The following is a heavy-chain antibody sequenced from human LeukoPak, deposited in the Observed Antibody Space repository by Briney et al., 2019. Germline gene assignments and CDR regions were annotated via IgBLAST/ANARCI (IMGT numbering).Heavy chain of an antibody. CDR3: ARIGYNHYFDY. D-gene: IGHD1-14*01. J-gene: IGHJ4*02. CDR1: GYTFTDYY. CDR2: INPNSGGT. V-gene: IGHV1-2*02. Sequence: ASVKVSCKASGYTFTDYYPHWVRQAPGQRLEWMGWINPNSGGTNYAQTFQGRVTMTRDTSITTAYLELSRLRSDDTAVYYCARIGYNHYFDYWGQGTLVTVSS.